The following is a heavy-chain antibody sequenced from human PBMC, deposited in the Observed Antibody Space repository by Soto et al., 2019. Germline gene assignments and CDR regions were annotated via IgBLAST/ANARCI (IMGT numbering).Heavy chain of an antibody. J-gene: IGHJ5*02. CDR3: ARGRWFGELLYPSPPNWFDP. Sequence: SVKVSCKASGGTFSSYTISWVRQAPGQGLEWMGRIIPILGIANYAQKFQGRVTITADKSTSTAYMELSSLRSEDTAVYYCARGRWFGELLYPSPPNWFDPLGQGTLLTVSS. D-gene: IGHD3-10*01. CDR1: GGTFSSYT. V-gene: IGHV1-69*02. CDR2: IIPILGIA.